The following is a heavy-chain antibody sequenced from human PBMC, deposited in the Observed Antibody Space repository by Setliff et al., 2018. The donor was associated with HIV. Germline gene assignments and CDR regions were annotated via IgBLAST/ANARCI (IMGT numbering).Heavy chain of an antibody. J-gene: IGHJ5*02. V-gene: IGHV3-23*01. Sequence: LRLSCAASGFTFNSYAMSWVRQAPGKGLEWVSSISNSGGSTYYVESVKGRFTISRDNSKNTVHLQMNSLRAEDTAVYYCAVNWNDDHWGQGTLVTVSS. D-gene: IGHD1-20*01. CDR3: AVNWNDDH. CDR1: GFTFNSYA. CDR2: ISNSGGST.